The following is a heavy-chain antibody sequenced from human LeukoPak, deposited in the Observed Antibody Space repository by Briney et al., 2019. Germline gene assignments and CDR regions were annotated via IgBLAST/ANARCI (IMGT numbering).Heavy chain of an antibody. CDR2: IIPILGIA. Sequence: ASVKVSCKASGGTFSSYAISWVRRAPGQGLEWMGRIIPILGIANYAQKFQGRVTITADKSTSTAYMELSSLRSEDTAVYYCAREHPQYSSSWKDWGQGTLVTVSS. D-gene: IGHD6-13*01. CDR3: AREHPQYSSSWKD. CDR1: GGTFSSYA. V-gene: IGHV1-69*04. J-gene: IGHJ4*02.